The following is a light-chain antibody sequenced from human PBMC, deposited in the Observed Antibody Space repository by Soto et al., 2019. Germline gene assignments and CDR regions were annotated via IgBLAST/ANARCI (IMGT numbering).Light chain of an antibody. CDR2: DVS. CDR3: SSYTSSSTSYA. J-gene: IGLJ1*01. Sequence: QCVLTQPASVSGSPGQSLTIFRTGTSSDVGGYNYVSWYQQHPGKAPKLMIYDVSNRPSGVSNRFSGSKSGNTASLTISGLQAEDEADYYCSSYTSSSTSYAVGTGTKVTVL. CDR1: SSDVGGYNY. V-gene: IGLV2-14*01.